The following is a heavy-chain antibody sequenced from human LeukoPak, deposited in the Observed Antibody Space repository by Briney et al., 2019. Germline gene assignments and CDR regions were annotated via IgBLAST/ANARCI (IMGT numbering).Heavy chain of an antibody. CDR1: GFTFRRYW. V-gene: IGHV3-30*18. Sequence: GGSLRLSCAASGFTFRRYWMSWARQAPGKGLEWVAVISYDGSDKYYADSVKGRFTISRDNSKNTLYLQMNSLRAEDTAVYYCAKSSQPYCGGDCYSQHWGQGTLVTVSS. J-gene: IGHJ1*01. CDR2: ISYDGSDK. CDR3: AKSSQPYCGGDCYSQH. D-gene: IGHD2-21*02.